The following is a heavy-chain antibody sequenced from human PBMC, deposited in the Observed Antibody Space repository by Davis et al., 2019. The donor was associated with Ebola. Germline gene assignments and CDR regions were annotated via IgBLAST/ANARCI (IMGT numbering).Heavy chain of an antibody. J-gene: IGHJ4*02. CDR2: IKPDGSDK. Sequence: PGGSLRLSCAASGFTFSDAWMSWVRQAPGKGLEWVATIKPDGSDKYFVDSVKGRFTISRDNAKSSLYLQMNSLRVEDTALYYCAKGARWGQGTLVTDSS. D-gene: IGHD5-12*01. CDR1: GFTFSDAW. CDR3: AKGAR. V-gene: IGHV3-7*03.